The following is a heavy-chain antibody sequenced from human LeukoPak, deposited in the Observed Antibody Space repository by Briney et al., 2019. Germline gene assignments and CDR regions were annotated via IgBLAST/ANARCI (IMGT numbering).Heavy chain of an antibody. D-gene: IGHD2-2*01. CDR1: GFTFSDYY. J-gene: IGHJ6*02. CDR3: AREVADCSSTSCYMMIYYYGMDV. CDR2: ISSSGSTI. Sequence: PGGSLRLSCAASGFTFSDYYMSWIRQAPGKGLEWVSYISSSGSTIYYADSVKGRFTISRDNAKNSLYLQMNSLRDEDTAVYYCAREVADCSSTSCYMMIYYYGMDVWGQGTTVTVSS. V-gene: IGHV3-11*04.